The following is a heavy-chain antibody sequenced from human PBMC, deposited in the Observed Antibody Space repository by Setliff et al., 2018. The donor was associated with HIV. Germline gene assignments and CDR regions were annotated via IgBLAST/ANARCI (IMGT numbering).Heavy chain of an antibody. Sequence: SETLSLTCTVSGGSISSYYWSWIRQPPGEGLEWIGEINHSGSTNYNSSLKSRVTISVDTSKNQFSLKLNSVTAADTAVYYCARARSLITVRRSFDYWGQGTLVTVSS. CDR1: GGSISSYY. CDR3: ARARSLITVRRSFDY. D-gene: IGHD2-8*01. CDR2: INHSGST. V-gene: IGHV4-34*01. J-gene: IGHJ4*02.